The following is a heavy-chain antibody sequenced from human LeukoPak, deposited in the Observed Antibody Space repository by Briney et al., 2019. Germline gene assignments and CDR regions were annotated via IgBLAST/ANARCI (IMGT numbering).Heavy chain of an antibody. J-gene: IGHJ5*02. CDR2: INHSGST. CDR3: ARESGSIAVAGIIDP. Sequence: PSETLSLTCAVYGGSFSGYYWSWIRQPPGKGLEWIGEINHSGSTNYNPSLKSRVTISVDTSKNQFSLKLSSVTAADTAVYYCARESGSIAVAGIIDPWGQGTLVTVSS. V-gene: IGHV4-34*01. CDR1: GGSFSGYY. D-gene: IGHD6-19*01.